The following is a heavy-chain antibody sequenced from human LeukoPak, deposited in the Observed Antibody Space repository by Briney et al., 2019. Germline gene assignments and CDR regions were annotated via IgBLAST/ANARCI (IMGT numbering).Heavy chain of an antibody. CDR1: GDSVSSNSAA. D-gene: IGHD3-10*01. CDR2: TYYRSKWYN. J-gene: IGHJ4*02. CDR3: ARYRITMVRGVIITPYYFDY. V-gene: IGHV6-1*01. Sequence: SQTLSLTCAISGDSVSSNSAAWNWIRQSPSRGLEWLGRTYYRSKWYNDYAVSVKSRITINPDTSKNQFSLQLNSVTPEDTAVYYCARYRITMVRGVIITPYYFDYWGQGTLVIVSS.